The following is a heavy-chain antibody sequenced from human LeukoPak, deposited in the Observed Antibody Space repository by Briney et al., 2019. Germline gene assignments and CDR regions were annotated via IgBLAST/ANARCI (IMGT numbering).Heavy chain of an antibody. D-gene: IGHD2-15*01. V-gene: IGHV3-15*01. CDR3: VGYCSGGNCPNAFDI. CDR1: GFTFSNAW. CDR2: IKSKTDGGTT. Sequence: GGSLRLPCAASGFTFSNAWMSWVRQAPGNELEWLGRIKSKTDGGTTDYAAPVKGRFTISRDYSKNTLYLQMNSLKTEDTAVYYCVGYCSGGNCPNAFDIWGQGTMVTVSS. J-gene: IGHJ3*02.